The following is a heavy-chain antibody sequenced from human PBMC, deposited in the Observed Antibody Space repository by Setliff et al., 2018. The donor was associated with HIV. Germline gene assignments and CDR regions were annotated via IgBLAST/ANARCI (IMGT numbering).Heavy chain of an antibody. V-gene: IGHV4-59*08. CDR1: GGSISSYY. D-gene: IGHD3-10*01. CDR2: IYYSGST. CDR3: ARRRGGTSRSCSIDY. Sequence: PSETLSLTCTVSGGSISSYYWSWIRQPPGKGLEWIGYIYYSGSTNYNPSLKSRVTISADTSNTQFSLKLRSVTAADTAVYYCARRRGGTSRSCSIDYWGQ. J-gene: IGHJ4*02.